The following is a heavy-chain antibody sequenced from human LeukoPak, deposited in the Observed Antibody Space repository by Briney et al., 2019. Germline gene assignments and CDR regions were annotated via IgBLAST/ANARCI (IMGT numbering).Heavy chain of an antibody. D-gene: IGHD4-17*01. CDR1: GGSFSTYV. V-gene: IGHV1-24*01. J-gene: IGHJ2*01. CDR2: FDLDEGKR. Sequence: ASVKVSCKASGGSFSTYVITWVRQAPGKGLEWMGGFDLDEGKRIYAQKLKGRVIMTEDTSTDTAYMEIKSLTFEDTAVYYCAKGPSGSDYDWYFDLWGRGTLITVSS. CDR3: AKGPSGSDYDWYFDL.